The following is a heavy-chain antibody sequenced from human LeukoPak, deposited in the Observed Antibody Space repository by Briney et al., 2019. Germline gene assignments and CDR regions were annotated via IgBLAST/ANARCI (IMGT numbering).Heavy chain of an antibody. CDR1: GFTFGSYG. Sequence: GGSLRLSCAASGFTFGSYGMHWVRQAPGKGLAWVTVISYDGSNKYYADSVKGRFTISRDNSKNTLYLQMNSLRAEDTAVYYCAKCESLRSPQLWDYYYGMDVWGQGTTVTVSS. CDR2: ISYDGSNK. D-gene: IGHD5-18*01. V-gene: IGHV3-30*18. CDR3: AKCESLRSPQLWDYYYGMDV. J-gene: IGHJ6*02.